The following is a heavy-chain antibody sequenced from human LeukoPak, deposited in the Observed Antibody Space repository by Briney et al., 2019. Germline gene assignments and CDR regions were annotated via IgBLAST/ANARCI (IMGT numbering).Heavy chain of an antibody. D-gene: IGHD3-3*01. Sequence: PGGSLRLSCAASGFTFSSYWMSWVRQAPGKGLEWVANIKQDGSEKYYVDSVKGRFTISRDNAKNSLYLQMNSLRGEDTAVYYCARDSLDDFWSGSWYYYYYMDVWGKGTTVTVSS. V-gene: IGHV3-7*01. CDR1: GFTFSSYW. CDR2: IKQDGSEK. CDR3: ARDSLDDFWSGSWYYYYYMDV. J-gene: IGHJ6*03.